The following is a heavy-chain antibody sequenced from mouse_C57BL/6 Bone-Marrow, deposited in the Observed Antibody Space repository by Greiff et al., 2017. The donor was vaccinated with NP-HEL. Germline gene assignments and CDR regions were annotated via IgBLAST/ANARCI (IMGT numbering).Heavy chain of an antibody. D-gene: IGHD1-1*01. J-gene: IGHJ1*03. CDR3: ARPLITTVVSYWYFDV. V-gene: IGHV1-50*01. CDR2: IDPSDSYT. CDR1: GYTFTSYW. Sequence: QVQLQQSGAELVKPGASVKLSCKASGYTFTSYWMQWVKQRPGQGLEWIGEIDPSDSYTNYNQKFKGKATLTVDTSSSTAYMQLSSLTSEDSAVYYCARPLITTVVSYWYFDVWGTGTTVTVSS.